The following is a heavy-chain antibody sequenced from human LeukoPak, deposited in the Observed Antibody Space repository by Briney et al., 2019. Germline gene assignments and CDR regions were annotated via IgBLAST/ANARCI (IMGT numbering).Heavy chain of an antibody. CDR3: ARFLHGNSLDF. D-gene: IGHD1-7*01. V-gene: IGHV5-51*01. J-gene: IGHJ4*02. Sequence: GESLQISCRASGDTFRDTYIAWVRQMAGKGLEWMGIVYHDGSDTRYSPSFQGQVSISVDQSISTAYLQWTSLKTSDSAMYYCARFLHGNSLDFWGQGTLVTVSS. CDR2: VYHDGSDT. CDR1: GDTFRDTY.